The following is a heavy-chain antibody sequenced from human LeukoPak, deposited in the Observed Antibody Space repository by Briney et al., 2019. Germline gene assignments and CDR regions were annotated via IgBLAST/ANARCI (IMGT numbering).Heavy chain of an antibody. CDR2: ISYDGSNK. V-gene: IGHV3-30-3*01. Sequence: GRSLRLSCAASGFTFSSYAMHWVRQAPGKGLERVAVISYDGSNKYYADSVKGRFTISRDNSKNTLYLQMNSLRAEDTAVYYCARLYGEAGYWGQGTLVTVSS. CDR3: ARLYGEAGY. J-gene: IGHJ4*02. CDR1: GFTFSSYA. D-gene: IGHD4-17*01.